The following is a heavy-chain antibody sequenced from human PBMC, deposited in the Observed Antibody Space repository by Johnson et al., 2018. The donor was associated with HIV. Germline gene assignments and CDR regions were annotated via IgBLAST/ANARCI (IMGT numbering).Heavy chain of an antibody. CDR3: ARVGSSWGRDAFDI. J-gene: IGHJ3*02. V-gene: IGHV3-7*02. CDR2: IKQDGSEK. CDR1: GFTFSSYW. Sequence: MLLVESGGGLVQPGGSLRLSCAASGFTFSSYWMSWVRQAPGKGLEWVANIKQDGSEKYYVDSVKGRFTISSDNSKNTLYLQMNSLRAEDTAVYYCARVGSSWGRDAFDIWGQGTMVTVSS. D-gene: IGHD6-13*01.